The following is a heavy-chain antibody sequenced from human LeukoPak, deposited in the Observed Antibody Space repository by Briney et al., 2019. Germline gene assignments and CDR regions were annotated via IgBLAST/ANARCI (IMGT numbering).Heavy chain of an antibody. Sequence: PSETLSLTCTVSGGSISSYYWSWIRQPAGKGLEWIGRIYTSGSTNYNPSLKSRVTMSVDTSKNQFSLMLSSVTAADTAVYYCAREWDYYGSGTETKYCWFDPWGQGTLVTVSS. D-gene: IGHD3-10*01. CDR1: GGSISSYY. CDR2: IYTSGST. V-gene: IGHV4-4*07. CDR3: AREWDYYGSGTETKYCWFDP. J-gene: IGHJ5*02.